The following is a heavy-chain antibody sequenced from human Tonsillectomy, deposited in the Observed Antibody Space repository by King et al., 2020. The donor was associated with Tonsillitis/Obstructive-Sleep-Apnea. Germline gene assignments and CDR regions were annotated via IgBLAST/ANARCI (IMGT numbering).Heavy chain of an antibody. D-gene: IGHD2-2*01. CDR2: ISSSSSYI. J-gene: IGHJ4*02. CDR1: GFTFGSYS. CDR3: ARDASTSEHFDY. V-gene: IGHV3-21*01. Sequence: EVQLVESGGGLVKPGGSLRLSCAASGFTFGSYSMNWVRQAPGKGLEWVSSISSSSSYIYYADSVKGRFTISRDNAKNSLYLQMNSLRAEDTAVYYCARDASTSEHFDYWGQGTLVTVSS.